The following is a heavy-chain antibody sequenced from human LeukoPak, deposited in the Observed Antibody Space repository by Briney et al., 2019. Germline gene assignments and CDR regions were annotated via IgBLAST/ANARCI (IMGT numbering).Heavy chain of an antibody. J-gene: IGHJ4*02. Sequence: PSETLSLTCTVSGCSISNYYWSWIRQPPGKGLEWIGNIYYSGSTNYNPSLKSRVTISVDTSNLFSLKLSSVTAADTAVYYCARGPAYSGYLDWGQGTLVTVSS. CDR2: IYYSGST. CDR1: GCSISNYY. V-gene: IGHV4-59*01. D-gene: IGHD5-12*01. CDR3: ARGPAYSGYLD.